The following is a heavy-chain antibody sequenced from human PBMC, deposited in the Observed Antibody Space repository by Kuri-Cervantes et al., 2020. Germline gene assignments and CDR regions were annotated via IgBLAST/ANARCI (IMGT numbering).Heavy chain of an antibody. D-gene: IGHD3-10*01. J-gene: IGHJ4*02. CDR1: GYTFTDYY. Sequence: ASVKVSCKASGYTFTDYYIHWVRQAPGQGLEWMGWISAYNGDTNYEQKLQDRVTMTTDTSTSTAYMELRGLTSDDTAVYYCARGSPYGYIDYWGQGTLVTVSS. CDR2: ISAYNGDT. CDR3: ARGSPYGYIDY. V-gene: IGHV1-18*04.